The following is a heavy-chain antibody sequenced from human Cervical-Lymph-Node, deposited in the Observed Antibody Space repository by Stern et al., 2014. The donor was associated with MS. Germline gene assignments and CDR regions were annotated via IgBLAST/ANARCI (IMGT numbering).Heavy chain of an antibody. D-gene: IGHD3-16*01. Sequence: VQLLESGGGVVQPGRSLRLSCAASGITSRTYAMHWVRQAPGTGLAWVAVISFDGSNKYYADSVKGRFTISNANSKNLLNLQMNSLRTADNAVYHCAKDRALIDVLTTFLRRYAMDVWGQGTTVTVSS. CDR1: GITSRTYA. CDR2: ISFDGSNK. CDR3: AKDRALIDVLTTFLRRYAMDV. J-gene: IGHJ6*02. V-gene: IGHV3-30*18.